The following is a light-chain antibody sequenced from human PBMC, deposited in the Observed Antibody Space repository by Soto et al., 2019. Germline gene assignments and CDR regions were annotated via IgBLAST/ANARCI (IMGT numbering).Light chain of an antibody. CDR3: QSYDRSLSGYV. V-gene: IGLV1-40*01. J-gene: IGLJ1*01. CDR2: GNS. Sequence: QSVLTQPPSVSGAPGQRVTISCTGSSSNIGAGYDVPWYQQLPGTAPKLLIYGNSNRPSGVPDRFSGSKSGTSASLAITGLQDEDEADDYCQSYDRSLSGYVFGTGTKLTVL. CDR1: SSNIGAGYD.